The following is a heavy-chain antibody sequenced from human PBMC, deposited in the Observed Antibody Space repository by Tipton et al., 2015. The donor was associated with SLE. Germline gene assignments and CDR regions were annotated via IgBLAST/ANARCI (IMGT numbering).Heavy chain of an antibody. CDR3: ARAPGWLRVFDY. D-gene: IGHD5-12*01. CDR2: IYYSGST. V-gene: IGHV4-61*05. CDR1: GGSISSSSYY. Sequence: TLSLTCTVSGGSISSSSYYWGWIRQPPGKGLEWIGYIYYSGSTNYNPSLKSRVTISVDTSKNQFSLKLSSVTAADTAVYYCARAPGWLRVFDYWGQGTLVTVSS. J-gene: IGHJ4*02.